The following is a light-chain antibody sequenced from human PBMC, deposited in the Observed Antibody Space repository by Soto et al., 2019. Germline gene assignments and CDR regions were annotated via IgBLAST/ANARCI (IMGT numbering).Light chain of an antibody. J-gene: IGLJ2*01. CDR1: SSDVGGYNY. CDR2: EVS. Sequence: QSALTQPTSASGSPGQSVTISCTGTSSDVGGYNYVYWYQQHPGKAPKLMIYEVSKRPSGVPDRFSGSKSGNTASLTVSGLQAEDEADYYFSSYAVSNNLVCGGGSKLTVL. CDR3: SSYAVSNNLV. V-gene: IGLV2-8*01.